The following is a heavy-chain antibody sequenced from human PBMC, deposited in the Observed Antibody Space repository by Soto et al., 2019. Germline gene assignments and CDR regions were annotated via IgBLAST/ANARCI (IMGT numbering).Heavy chain of an antibody. V-gene: IGHV1-18*01. CDR1: GYTFTSYG. CDR2: ISAYNGNT. D-gene: IGHD3-22*01. J-gene: IGHJ4*01. Sequence: GASVKVSCKASGYTFTSYGISWVRQAPGQGLERMGWISAYNGNTNYAQKLQGRVTMTTDTSTSTAYMELRSLRSDDTAVYYCARDLHRRDFYDSSGYPNFDYSGQGTLVTVSS. CDR3: ARDLHRRDFYDSSGYPNFDY.